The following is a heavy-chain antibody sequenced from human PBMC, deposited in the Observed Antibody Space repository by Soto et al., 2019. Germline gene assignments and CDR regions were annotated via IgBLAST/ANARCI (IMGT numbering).Heavy chain of an antibody. CDR3: ARVMGESDAFDI. CDR1: GYTFTGYY. V-gene: IGHV1-2*02. Sequence: ASVKVSCKASGYTFTGYYMHWVRQAPGQGLERMGWINPNSGGTNYAQKFQGRVTMTRDTSISTAYMELSRLRSDDTAVYYCARVMGESDAFDIWGQGTMVTVSS. CDR2: INPNSGGT. D-gene: IGHD3-16*01. J-gene: IGHJ3*02.